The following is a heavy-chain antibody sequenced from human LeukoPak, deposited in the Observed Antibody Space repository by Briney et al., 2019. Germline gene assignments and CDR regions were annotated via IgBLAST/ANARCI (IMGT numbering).Heavy chain of an antibody. J-gene: IGHJ4*02. D-gene: IGHD3-10*01. V-gene: IGHV4-34*01. CDR3: ARGLRGDGFGEPGYFDY. CDR2: ITYDGST. Sequence: SGSLCLTCAASGLSFSSYYLSWIRQPPGKGLEWIAVITYDGSTNYNPSLRGRVTLSVDTSKHQFSLKLSSVTAADTAVYYCARGLRGDGFGEPGYFDYWGQGTLVTVSS. CDR1: GLSFSSYY.